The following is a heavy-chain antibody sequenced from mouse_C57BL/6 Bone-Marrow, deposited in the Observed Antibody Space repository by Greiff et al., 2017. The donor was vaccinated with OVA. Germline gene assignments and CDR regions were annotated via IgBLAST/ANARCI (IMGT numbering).Heavy chain of an antibody. D-gene: IGHD2-14*01. V-gene: IGHV1-81*01. CDR2: IYPRSGNT. Sequence: VKLQQSGAELARPGASVKLSCKASGYTFTSYGISWVKQRTGQGLEWIGEIYPRSGNTYYNEKFKGKATLTADKSSSTAYMELRSLTSEDSAVYFCARRGRVRRAWFAYWGQGTLVTVSA. J-gene: IGHJ3*01. CDR1: GYTFTSYG. CDR3: ARRGRVRRAWFAY.